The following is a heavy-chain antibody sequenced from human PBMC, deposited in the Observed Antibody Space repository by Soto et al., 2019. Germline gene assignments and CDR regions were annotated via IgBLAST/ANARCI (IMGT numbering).Heavy chain of an antibody. J-gene: IGHJ4*02. CDR3: AKDDERITIFGVVIVPFDY. Sequence: EVQLLESGGGLVQPGGSLRLSCAASGFTFSSYAMSWVPQAPGKGLGWVSAISGSGGSTYYADSVKGRFTISRDNSKNTLYLQMNSLRAEDTAVYYCAKDDERITIFGVVIVPFDYWGQGTLVTVSS. CDR2: ISGSGGST. V-gene: IGHV3-23*01. CDR1: GFTFSSYA. D-gene: IGHD3-3*01.